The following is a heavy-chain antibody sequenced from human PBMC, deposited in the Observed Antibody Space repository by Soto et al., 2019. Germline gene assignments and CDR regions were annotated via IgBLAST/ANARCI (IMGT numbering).Heavy chain of an antibody. CDR1: GFGCDSYA. J-gene: IGHJ4*02. D-gene: IGHD3-10*01. V-gene: IGHV3-23*01. CDR3: AKALWFGESSHYFDY. CDR2: IGSSGGAI. Sequence: EVQLLESGGGLVQVGGSLRLSCVGSGFGCDSYAMSWVRQAPGKGLEWVSGIGSSGGAIVYADSVRGRFTISRDNSRNALYLHMNSLRAGDTAVYYCAKALWFGESSHYFDYWGQVTLVTVSS.